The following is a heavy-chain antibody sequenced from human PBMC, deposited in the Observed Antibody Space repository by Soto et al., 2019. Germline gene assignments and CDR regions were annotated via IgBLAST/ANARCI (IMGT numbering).Heavy chain of an antibody. V-gene: IGHV1-3*01. CDR2: IYAGNGNT. Sequence: ASVKVSCKTSEYGFSRYAFHWVRQAPGQGLEWMGWIYAGNGNTKYSQKFQGRVTISRETFASTTYLELGGLTSEDTALYFCARDHNDFQSSGYLDGMGVRAHGTTIIV. CDR3: ARDHNDFQSSGYLDGMGV. CDR1: EYGFSRYA. J-gene: IGHJ6*02. D-gene: IGHD3-22*01.